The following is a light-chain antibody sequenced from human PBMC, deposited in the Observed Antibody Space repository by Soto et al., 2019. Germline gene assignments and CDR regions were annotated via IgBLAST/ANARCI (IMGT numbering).Light chain of an antibody. V-gene: IGLV2-14*01. J-gene: IGLJ1*01. CDR3: SSYSSKTPPYV. CDR2: EVT. Sequence: QSALAQPASVSGSPGQSITISCTGGSSDICGYNYVSWYQQHPGRAPRLLILEVTNRPSGVPDPFSGSKSGNTASLIIRGLQAEDESEYFCSSYSSKTPPYVFGTGTKLTLL. CDR1: SSDICGYNY.